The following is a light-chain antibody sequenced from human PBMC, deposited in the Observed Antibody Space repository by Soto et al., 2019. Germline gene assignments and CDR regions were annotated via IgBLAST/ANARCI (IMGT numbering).Light chain of an antibody. Sequence: QSALTQPVSVSGSPGQSITIPCTGTSSDIGAYDSVSWYQQYPGKAPKLIIYDVANRPSGVSDRLSGSKSSNTASLTISGLQAEDEADYYCSSYTTFSTLVLGGGTKVTVL. CDR2: DVA. V-gene: IGLV2-14*01. CDR1: SSDIGAYDS. CDR3: SSYTTFSTLV. J-gene: IGLJ3*02.